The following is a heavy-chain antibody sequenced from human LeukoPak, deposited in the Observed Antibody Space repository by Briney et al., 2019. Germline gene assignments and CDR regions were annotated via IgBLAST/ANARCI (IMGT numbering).Heavy chain of an antibody. CDR3: AKALGGSGSYYNAN. V-gene: IGHV3-23*01. Sequence: GGSLRLSCTASGFNFYNYAMTWVRQAPGKGLEWVSSISGRALGTYYVDSVKGRFTISRDNSKNTLYLQMSSLRAEDTAVYYCAKALGGSGSYYNANWGQGTLVTVPS. D-gene: IGHD3-10*01. J-gene: IGHJ4*02. CDR2: ISGRALGT. CDR1: GFNFYNYA.